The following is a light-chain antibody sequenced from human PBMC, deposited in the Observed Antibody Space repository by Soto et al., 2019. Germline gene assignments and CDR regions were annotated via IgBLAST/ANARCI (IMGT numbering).Light chain of an antibody. CDR3: LLSYSGARPWV. V-gene: IGLV7-46*01. Sequence: QAVVTQEPLLTVSPGGTVTLTCDSSTGAVTSGHYPYWFQQKPGRAPRTLIYDTSNKHSWTPARFSGSLLGGKAALTLSGAQPEDEAEYYCLLSYSGARPWVFGGGTKLTVL. J-gene: IGLJ3*02. CDR2: DTS. CDR1: TGAVTSGHY.